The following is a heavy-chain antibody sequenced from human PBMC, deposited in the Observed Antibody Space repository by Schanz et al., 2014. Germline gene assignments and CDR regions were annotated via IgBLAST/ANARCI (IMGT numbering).Heavy chain of an antibody. D-gene: IGHD3-10*01. CDR1: GFTFSDYW. CDR2: IKHDGSVK. Sequence: EMQLLESGGGLIQPGGSLRLSCAASGFTFSDYWMSWVRQAPGKGPEWVANIKHDGSVKDYVDSVEGRFTISRDNAKRSLFLQMNSLRVEDTAVYYCARPALWFGDNCFDPWGQGTLVTVSS. CDR3: ARPALWFGDNCFDP. J-gene: IGHJ5*02. V-gene: IGHV3-7*04.